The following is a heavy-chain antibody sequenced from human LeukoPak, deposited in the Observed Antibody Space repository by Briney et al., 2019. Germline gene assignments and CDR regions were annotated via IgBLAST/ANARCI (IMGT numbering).Heavy chain of an antibody. CDR3: ARSKAARRQAPLDY. D-gene: IGHD6-6*01. Sequence: SETLSLTCTVSGGSISSYYWSWIRQPAGKGLEWIGRIYTSGSTNYNPSLKSRVTTSVDKSKNQFSLKLSSVTAADTAVYYCARSKAARRQAPLDYWGQGTLVTVSS. J-gene: IGHJ4*02. V-gene: IGHV4-4*07. CDR2: IYTSGST. CDR1: GGSISSYY.